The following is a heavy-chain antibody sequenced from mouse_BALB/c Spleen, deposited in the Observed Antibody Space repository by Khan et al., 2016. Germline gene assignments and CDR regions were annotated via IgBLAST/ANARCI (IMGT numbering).Heavy chain of an antibody. J-gene: IGHJ4*01. V-gene: IGHV1-7*01. CDR1: GYTFTSYW. D-gene: IGHD1-1*02. Sequence: QVRLQQSGAELAKPGASVKMSCKASGYTFTSYWMHWVKQRPGQGLEWIGYINPSTGYTEYNQKFKDKATLTADKSSSTAYMQLSSLTSEDSAVXYCARVGNAMCNWGQGTAVTVSS. CDR3: ARVGNAMCN. CDR2: INPSTGYT.